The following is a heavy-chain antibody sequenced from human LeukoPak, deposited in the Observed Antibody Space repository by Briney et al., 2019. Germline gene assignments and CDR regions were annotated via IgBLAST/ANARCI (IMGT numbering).Heavy chain of an antibody. CDR2: IHADGSGT. CDR1: GFTFSRHW. J-gene: IGHJ5*02. CDR3: ARDRPNNWFDP. Sequence: GGSLRLSCAGSGFTFSRHWMHWVRQAPGKGLVWVSGIHADGSGTDYADFVKGRFTISRDNAKNMLYLDMNSLRADDTAVYYCARDRPNNWFDPWAREPWSPSPQ. V-gene: IGHV3-74*01.